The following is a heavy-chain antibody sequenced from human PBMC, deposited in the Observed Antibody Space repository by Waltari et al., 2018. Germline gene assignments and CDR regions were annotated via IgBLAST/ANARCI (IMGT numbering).Heavy chain of an antibody. D-gene: IGHD4-17*01. CDR1: GFPFSRYA. V-gene: IGHV3-30-3*01. CDR3: ARVGPSTVTTLRYYYYGMDV. J-gene: IGHJ6*02. CDR2: ISYDGSNK. Sequence: QVQLVESGGGVVQPGRSLRLSWAASGFPFSRYAMHWVRQAPGKGLEWVAVISYDGSNKYYADSVKGRFTISRDNSKNTLYLQMNSLRAEDTAVYYCARVGPSTVTTLRYYYYGMDVWGQGTTVTVSS.